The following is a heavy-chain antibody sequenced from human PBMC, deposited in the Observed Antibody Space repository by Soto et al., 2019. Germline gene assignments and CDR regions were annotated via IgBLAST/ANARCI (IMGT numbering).Heavy chain of an antibody. Sequence: PGGALRVSWAGSGVTFRRYSINRGRQAPGKGLEWVSYISSSSSTIYYADSVKGRFTISRDNAKNSLYLQMNSLRAEDTAVYYCASPSSGWSYFDYWGQGTLVTVSS. CDR1: GVTFRRYS. D-gene: IGHD6-19*01. CDR3: ASPSSGWSYFDY. V-gene: IGHV3-48*01. J-gene: IGHJ4*02. CDR2: ISSSSSTI.